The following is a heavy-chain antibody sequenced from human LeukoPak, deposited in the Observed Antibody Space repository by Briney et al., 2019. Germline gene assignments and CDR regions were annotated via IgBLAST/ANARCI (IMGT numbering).Heavy chain of an antibody. CDR3: ARGDDYGDYEGAFDI. CDR1: GFTFNSYS. V-gene: IGHV3-21*01. J-gene: IGHJ3*02. D-gene: IGHD4-17*01. CDR2: ISSSSSYI. Sequence: KPGGSLRLSCAASGFTFNSYSMNWVRQAPGKGLEWVSSISSSSSYIYYADSVKGRFTISRDNAKNSLYLQMNSLRAEDTAVYYCARGDDYGDYEGAFDIWGQGTMVTVSS.